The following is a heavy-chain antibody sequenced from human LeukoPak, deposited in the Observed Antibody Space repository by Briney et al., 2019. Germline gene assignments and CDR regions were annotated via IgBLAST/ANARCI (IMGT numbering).Heavy chain of an antibody. J-gene: IGHJ4*02. V-gene: IGHV3-11*06. D-gene: IGHD2-15*01. CDR3: ARDRYCSGGKCYSDLDY. Sequence: GGSLRLSCAASGFTFSHYYMSWIRQAPGKWLEGVSYISSSSSYTNYADSVKGRFTISRDNAKNSLYLQMNSLRAEDTAVYYCARDRYCSGGKCYSDLDYWGQGTLVTVSS. CDR1: GFTFSHYY. CDR2: ISSSSSYT.